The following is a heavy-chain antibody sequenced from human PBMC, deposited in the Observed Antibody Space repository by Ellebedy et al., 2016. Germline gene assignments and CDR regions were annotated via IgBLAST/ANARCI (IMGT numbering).Heavy chain of an antibody. J-gene: IGHJ4*02. D-gene: IGHD3-9*01. CDR1: GFTFSSYA. Sequence: GGSLRLXXAASGFTFSSYAMHWVRQAPGKGLEWVAVISYDGSNKYYADSVKGRFTISRDNSKNTLYLQMNSLRAEDTAVYYCARDLGDNQSHVLRYFEVVQNYFDYWGQGTLVTVSS. CDR2: ISYDGSNK. V-gene: IGHV3-30-3*01. CDR3: ARDLGDNQSHVLRYFEVVQNYFDY.